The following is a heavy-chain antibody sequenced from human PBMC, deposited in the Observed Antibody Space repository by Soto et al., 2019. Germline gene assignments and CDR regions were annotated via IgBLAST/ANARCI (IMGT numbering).Heavy chain of an antibody. CDR1: GFTFSSYG. Sequence: QVQLVESGGGVVQPGRSLRLSCAASGFTFSSYGMHWVRRAPGKGLEWVAVISYDGSNKYYADSVKGRFTISRDNSKNTLYLQMNSLRAEDTAVYYCAKSRAILNYYYGMDVWGQGTTVTVSS. V-gene: IGHV3-30*18. CDR3: AKSRAILNYYYGMDV. CDR2: ISYDGSNK. J-gene: IGHJ6*02. D-gene: IGHD2-2*02.